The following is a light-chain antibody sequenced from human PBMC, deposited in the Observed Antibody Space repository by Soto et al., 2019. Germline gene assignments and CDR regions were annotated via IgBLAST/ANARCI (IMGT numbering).Light chain of an antibody. Sequence: EIVLTQSPGTLSLSTGERATLSCRASQSVTSSYLAWYQQKPGQAPRLLIYGASTRATGVPTRFSGSRSGAEFTLTINSLQSEDFAVYYCQPYNNWPLTFGGGTKVDIK. V-gene: IGKV3-15*01. CDR1: QSVTSSY. CDR2: GAS. CDR3: QPYNNWPLT. J-gene: IGKJ4*01.